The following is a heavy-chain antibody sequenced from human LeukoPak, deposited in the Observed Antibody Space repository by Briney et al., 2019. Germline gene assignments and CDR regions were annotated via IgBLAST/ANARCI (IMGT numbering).Heavy chain of an antibody. CDR2: LRPDGSDK. D-gene: IGHD3-3*01. J-gene: IGHJ5*02. CDR1: GFTFSDYW. CDR3: ARDAYDDASES. V-gene: IGHV3-7*01. Sequence: GGSLGLSCTGSGFTFSDYWMTWARQAPGKGLEWVANLRPDGSDKYYVDSVKGRFTISRDNAKKLVYLQMSSLRAEDTAVYYCARDAYDDASESWGQGTLVTVSS.